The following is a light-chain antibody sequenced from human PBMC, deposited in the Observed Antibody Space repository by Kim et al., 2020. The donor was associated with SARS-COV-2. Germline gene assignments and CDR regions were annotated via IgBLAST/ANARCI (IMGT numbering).Light chain of an antibody. CDR3: QQYYSPPLT. Sequence: DIVMTQSPDSLAVSLGERATINCKSSQSVLYSSNNKNYLAWYQQKPGHPPKLLIYWASTRESGVPDRFSGSGSGTDFTLTISSLQAEDVAVYYCQQYYSPPLTFGGGTKVDIK. J-gene: IGKJ4*01. CDR2: WAS. CDR1: QSVLYSSNNKNY. V-gene: IGKV4-1*01.